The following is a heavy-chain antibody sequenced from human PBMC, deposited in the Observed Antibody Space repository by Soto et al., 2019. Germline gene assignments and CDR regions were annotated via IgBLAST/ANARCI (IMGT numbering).Heavy chain of an antibody. D-gene: IGHD3-16*01. CDR3: ARDSRFAELGTYYYGLDV. V-gene: IGHV4-39*02. Sequence: SETLSLTCTVSGVSMSSSSSYCAWLGQPPWKGLEWIGTIYYSGSTYYNASLKSRVSISVDTSQSLFSLRLSSVIAADTGVYYCARDSRFAELGTYYYGLDVWGQGTTVTVSS. CDR2: IYYSGST. J-gene: IGHJ6*02. CDR1: GVSMSSSSSY.